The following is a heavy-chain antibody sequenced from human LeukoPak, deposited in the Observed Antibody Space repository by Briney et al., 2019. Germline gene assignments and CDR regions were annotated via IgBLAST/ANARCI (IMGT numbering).Heavy chain of an antibody. CDR3: ATDRGYLQFDY. D-gene: IGHD3-22*01. CDR1: GFSFSTYW. V-gene: IGHV3-7*01. Sequence: PGGSLRLSCAASGFSFSTYWMNWVRQAPGKGLEWLANIIKDGSTTNYIDSVRGRFTISRDNAKNLLYLQVNSLRAEDTAVYYCATDRGYLQFDYWGQGTLVTVSS. J-gene: IGHJ4*02. CDR2: IIKDGSTT.